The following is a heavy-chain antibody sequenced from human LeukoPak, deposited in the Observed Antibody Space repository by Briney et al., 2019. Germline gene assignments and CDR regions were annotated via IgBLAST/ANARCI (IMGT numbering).Heavy chain of an antibody. J-gene: IGHJ4*02. CDR3: TTDPILWFGELGY. CDR2: IKSKTDGGTT. Sequence: WIRQAPGKGLEWVGRIKSKTDGGTTDYAAPVKGRFTISRDDSKNTLYLQLNSLKTEDTAVYYCTTDPILWFGELGYWGQGTLVTVSS. V-gene: IGHV3-15*01. D-gene: IGHD3-10*01.